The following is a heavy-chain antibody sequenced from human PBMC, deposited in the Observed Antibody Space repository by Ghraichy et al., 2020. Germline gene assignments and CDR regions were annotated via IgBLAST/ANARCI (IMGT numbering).Heavy chain of an antibody. J-gene: IGHJ6*02. V-gene: IGHV3-48*02. Sequence: GESLNISCAVSGFDFSRHDMSWVRQAPGKGLEWVSYISSRSTTIFYADSVKGRFTISRDNAKKSLDLQMNSLRDEDTAVYFCARDLSSPKYGMDVWGQGTTVTVSS. CDR3: ARDLSSPKYGMDV. CDR1: GFDFSRHD. CDR2: ISSRSTTI.